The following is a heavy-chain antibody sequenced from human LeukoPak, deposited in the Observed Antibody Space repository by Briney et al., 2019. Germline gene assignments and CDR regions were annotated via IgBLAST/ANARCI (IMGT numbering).Heavy chain of an antibody. Sequence: GGSLRLSCAVSAFIVSNNYMSWVRQAPGKGLEWVSVLYSGGSTYYADSVKGRFTISRDNSKNTLFLQMDSLRADDTAVYFCARGGGDYNPFDYWGQGTLVTVSS. CDR1: AFIVSNNY. CDR2: LYSGGST. V-gene: IGHV3-66*01. J-gene: IGHJ4*02. D-gene: IGHD2-21*02. CDR3: ARGGGDYNPFDY.